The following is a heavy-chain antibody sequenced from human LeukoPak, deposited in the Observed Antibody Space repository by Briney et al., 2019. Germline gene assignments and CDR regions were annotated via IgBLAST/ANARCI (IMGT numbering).Heavy chain of an antibody. J-gene: IGHJ4*02. CDR1: GFTFSSYA. CDR3: ARLGPGRYDSSGYEDY. D-gene: IGHD3-22*01. V-gene: IGHV3-30-3*01. Sequence: GGSLRLSRAASGFTFSSYAMHWVRQAPGKGLEWVAVISYDGSNKYYADSVKGRFTISRDNSKNTLYLQMNSLRAEDTAVYYCARLGPGRYDSSGYEDYWGQGTLVTVSS. CDR2: ISYDGSNK.